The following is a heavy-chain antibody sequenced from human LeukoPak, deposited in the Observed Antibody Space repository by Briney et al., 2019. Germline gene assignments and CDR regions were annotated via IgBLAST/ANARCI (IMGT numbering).Heavy chain of an antibody. Sequence: ASVKVSCKASGYTFTSYDINWVRQATGQGLEWMGWMNPNSGNTGYAQKFQGRVTMTRNTSISTAYMELNSLRSEDTAVYYCARGPYGPYYYYMDDWGKGTTVTVSS. J-gene: IGHJ6*03. CDR2: MNPNSGNT. CDR1: GYTFTSYD. CDR3: ARGPYGPYYYYMDD. V-gene: IGHV1-8*01. D-gene: IGHD4-17*01.